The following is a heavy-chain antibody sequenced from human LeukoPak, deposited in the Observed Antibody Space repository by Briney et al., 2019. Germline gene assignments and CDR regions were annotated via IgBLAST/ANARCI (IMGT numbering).Heavy chain of an antibody. J-gene: IGHJ4*02. CDR1: GYTFTGYY. V-gene: IGHV1-2*02. CDR2: INPNSGGT. Sequence: ASVKVSCKASGYTFTGYYIHWVRQAPGQGLEWMGWINPNSGGTNYAQTFQGRATMTRDTSITTAYMELSSLRSDDTAVYYCARLRDSSSYYFDYWGQGTLVTVSS. CDR3: ARLRDSSSYYFDY.